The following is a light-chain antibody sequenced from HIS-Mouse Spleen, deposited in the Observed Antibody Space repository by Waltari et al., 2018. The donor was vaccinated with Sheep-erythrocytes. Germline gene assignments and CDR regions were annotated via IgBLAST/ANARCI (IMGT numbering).Light chain of an antibody. CDR2: EVS. J-gene: IGLJ3*02. CDR3: SSYAGSNNWV. CDR1: SSDVGGYNY. V-gene: IGLV2-8*01. Sequence: QSALTQPPSASGSPGQSVTISCTGTSSDVGGYNYVSWYQQHPGKAPKLMIYEVSNRPSGAPGRFSGSKSGNTASLTVSGLQAEDEADYYCSSYAGSNNWVFGGGTKLTVL.